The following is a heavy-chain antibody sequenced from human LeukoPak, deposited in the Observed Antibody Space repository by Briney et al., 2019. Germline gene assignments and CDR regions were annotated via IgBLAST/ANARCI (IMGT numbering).Heavy chain of an antibody. CDR3: ARGHDYGDYVMGY. J-gene: IGHJ4*02. D-gene: IGHD4-17*01. Sequence: SETLSLTCAVYVGSFSGYYWSWIRQPPGKGLEWIGEINHSGSTNYNPSLKSRVTISVDTSKNQFSLKLSSVTAADTAVYYCARGHDYGDYVMGYWGQGTLVTVSS. V-gene: IGHV4-34*01. CDR2: INHSGST. CDR1: VGSFSGYY.